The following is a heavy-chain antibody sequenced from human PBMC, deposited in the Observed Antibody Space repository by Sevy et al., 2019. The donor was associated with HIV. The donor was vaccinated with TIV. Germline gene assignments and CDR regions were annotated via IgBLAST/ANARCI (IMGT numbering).Heavy chain of an antibody. CDR1: GFTSSDYY. J-gene: IGHJ6*02. CDR2: ISGSGDTI. D-gene: IGHD4-17*01. V-gene: IGHV3-11*01. Sequence: GGSLRLSCAASGFTSSDYYMSWIRQAPGKGLQWISYISGSGDTIYYADSVKGRFTISRDNAKNSLYLQMNSLRAEDTAVYYCARDHVKDGDLGDYYYYAMDVWGQGTTVTVSS. CDR3: ARDHVKDGDLGDYYYYAMDV.